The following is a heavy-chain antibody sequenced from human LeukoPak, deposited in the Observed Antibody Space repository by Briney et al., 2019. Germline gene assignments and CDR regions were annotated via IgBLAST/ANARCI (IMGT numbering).Heavy chain of an antibody. CDR3: ARRPAADAFDI. CDR2: IYPGDSDT. D-gene: IGHD2-2*01. Sequence: GESLKISCKGSGYSFTSYWIGGVRQMPGKGLEWMGIIYPGDSDTRYSPSFQGQVTISADKSLSTAYLQWSSLKASDTAMYYCARRPAADAFDIWSQGTMVTVSS. CDR1: GYSFTSYW. V-gene: IGHV5-51*01. J-gene: IGHJ3*02.